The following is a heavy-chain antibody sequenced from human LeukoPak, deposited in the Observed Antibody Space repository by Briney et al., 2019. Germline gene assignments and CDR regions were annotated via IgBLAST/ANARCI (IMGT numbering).Heavy chain of an antibody. D-gene: IGHD2-15*01. CDR2: INPSGGST. V-gene: IGHV1-46*01. CDR1: GYTFTSYY. Sequence: ASVKVSCKASGYTFTSYYMHWVRQAPGQGLEWMGIINPSGGSTSYAQKFQGRVTMTRDTSTSTVYMELSSLRSEDTAVYYCARPTRPGGSREAFSFDYWGQGTLVTASS. J-gene: IGHJ4*02. CDR3: ARPTRPGGSREAFSFDY.